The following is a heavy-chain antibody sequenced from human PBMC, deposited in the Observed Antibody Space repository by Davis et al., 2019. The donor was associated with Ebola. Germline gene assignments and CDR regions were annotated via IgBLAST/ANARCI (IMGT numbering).Heavy chain of an antibody. CDR1: GFTFSSYG. V-gene: IGHV3-30*18. CDR3: AKSPNDY. D-gene: IGHD1-1*01. Sequence: GESLKISCAASGFTFSSYGMHWVRQAPGKGLEWVAVISYDGSNKYYADSVKGRFTISRDNSKNTLYLQMNSLRAEDTAVYYCAKSPNDYWGQGTLVTVSS. CDR2: ISYDGSNK. J-gene: IGHJ4*02.